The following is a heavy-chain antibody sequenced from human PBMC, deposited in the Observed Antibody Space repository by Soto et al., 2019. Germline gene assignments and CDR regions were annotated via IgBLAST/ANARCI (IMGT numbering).Heavy chain of an antibody. V-gene: IGHV4-38-2*02. CDR2: ISHSGTT. CDR1: GFPISSTYS. J-gene: IGHJ6*02. CDR3: ARVTMVIRDSDHFGVDV. D-gene: IGHD4-17*01. Sequence: SETLSLTCLVSGFPISSTYSWGWIRQPPGKGLEWIGSISHSGTTSYSPSLTSRVSISVDTSKNQVSLNLTSVTAADTAVYFCARVTMVIRDSDHFGVDVWGHGTTVTVSS.